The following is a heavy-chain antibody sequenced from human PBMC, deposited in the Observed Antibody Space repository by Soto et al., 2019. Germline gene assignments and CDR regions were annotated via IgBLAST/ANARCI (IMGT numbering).Heavy chain of an antibody. CDR3: ARVGYSSRTGRGGSFDP. CDR2: IYHSGST. D-gene: IGHD6-19*01. CDR1: GGSISSGGYS. Sequence: SETLSLTCAVSGGSISSGGYSWSWIRQPPGKGLEWIGYIYHSGSTYYNPSLKSRVTISVDRSKNQFSLKLSSVTAADTAVYYCARVGYSSRTGRGGSFDPWGQGTLVTVS. J-gene: IGHJ5*02. V-gene: IGHV4-30-2*01.